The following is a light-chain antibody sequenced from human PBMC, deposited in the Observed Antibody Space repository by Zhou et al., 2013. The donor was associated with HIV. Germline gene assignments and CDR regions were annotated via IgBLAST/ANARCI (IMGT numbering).Light chain of an antibody. CDR1: QSISNY. CDR2: GAS. Sequence: EIVLTQSPATLSLSPGERATLSCRASQSISNYLAWYQQKPGQAPRLLIYGASSRATGIPDRFRGSGSGTDFTLTISRLEPEDFAVYYCQQYGSSPWTFGQGTKVEIK. V-gene: IGKV3-20*01. CDR3: QQYGSSPWT. J-gene: IGKJ1*01.